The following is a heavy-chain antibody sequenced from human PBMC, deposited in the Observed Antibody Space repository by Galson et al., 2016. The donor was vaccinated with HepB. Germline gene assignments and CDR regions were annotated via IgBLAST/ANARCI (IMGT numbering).Heavy chain of an antibody. Sequence: SLRLSCAASGFTFSSFDMNWVRQAPGKGLEWVSYISGSGGSTYYADSVKGRFTISRDNSKNTLFLQMNSLRAEDTAVFYCARDLSYNEHAFDIWGQGTMVSVSS. J-gene: IGHJ3*02. V-gene: IGHV3-23*01. CDR2: ISGSGGST. CDR3: ARDLSYNEHAFDI. D-gene: IGHD5-24*01. CDR1: GFTFSSFD.